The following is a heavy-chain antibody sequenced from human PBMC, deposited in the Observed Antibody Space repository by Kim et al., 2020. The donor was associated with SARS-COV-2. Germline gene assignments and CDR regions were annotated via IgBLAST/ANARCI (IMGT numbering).Heavy chain of an antibody. D-gene: IGHD1-26*01. CDR1: GFTFSSFA. CDR3: GKDRVPGWVVFAD. V-gene: IGHV3-23*01. J-gene: IGHJ4*02. Sequence: GGSLRLSCAASGFTFSSFAMSWLRQAPGKGLEWVSAISGDGLRTHYADSVKGRFTISRDNSRNTLYLQMDSLRAEDTAIYYCGKDRVPGWVVFADWGQGTLVTVSS. CDR2: ISGDGLRT.